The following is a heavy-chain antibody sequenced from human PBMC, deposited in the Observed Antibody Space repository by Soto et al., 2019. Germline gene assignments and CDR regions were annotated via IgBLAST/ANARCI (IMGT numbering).Heavy chain of an antibody. J-gene: IGHJ4*02. D-gene: IGHD6-19*01. CDR1: GFSFSSYA. CDR3: AKEAVSGWYYFDY. CDR2: ISSSSSYI. Sequence: GSLRLSCTASGFSFSSYAMYWFRQPPGKGLEWVSSISSSSSYIYYADSVKGRFTISRDNAKNSLYLQMNSQRAEDTAVYYCAKEAVSGWYYFDYWGPGTLVTSPQ. V-gene: IGHV3-21*04.